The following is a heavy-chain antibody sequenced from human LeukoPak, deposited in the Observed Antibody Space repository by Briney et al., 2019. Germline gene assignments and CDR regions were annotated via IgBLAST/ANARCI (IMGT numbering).Heavy chain of an antibody. Sequence: GSLRLSCEVSGFVFRRYWMHWIRQPPGKGLEWIGYINYSGSTNYNPSLKSRVTISVDTSKNQFSLKLSSVTAADTAVYYCARQAAMDYDILTAYVRPRTFDPWGQGTLVTVSS. CDR2: INYSGST. CDR3: ARQAAMDYDILTAYVRPRTFDP. V-gene: IGHV4-59*08. CDR1: GFVFRRYW. J-gene: IGHJ5*02. D-gene: IGHD3-9*01.